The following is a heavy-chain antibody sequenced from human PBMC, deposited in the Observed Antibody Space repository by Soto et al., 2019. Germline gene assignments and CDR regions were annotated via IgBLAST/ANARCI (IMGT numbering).Heavy chain of an antibody. Sequence: ASVKVSYKASGGTFSSYAISWVRQAPGQGLEWMGGIIPIFGTANYAQKFQGRVTITADESTSTAYMELSSLRSEDTAVYYCARASMYNWNVNDYYYYYGMDVWGQGTTVTVSS. V-gene: IGHV1-69*13. CDR1: GGTFSSYA. CDR2: IIPIFGTA. D-gene: IGHD1-20*01. J-gene: IGHJ6*02. CDR3: ARASMYNWNVNDYYYYYGMDV.